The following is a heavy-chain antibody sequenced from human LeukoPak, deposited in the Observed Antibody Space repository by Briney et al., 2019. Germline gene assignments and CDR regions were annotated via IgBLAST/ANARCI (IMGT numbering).Heavy chain of an antibody. V-gene: IGHV3-30-3*01. J-gene: IGHJ4*02. CDR2: ISYDGTNT. D-gene: IGHD3-3*01. Sequence: GRSLRLSCAASGFIFSSYAMHWVRQAPGKGLEWVAVISYDGTNTDYADSVKGRFTISRDNSKNALYLQMNSLRAEDTAVYYCARCRDYDFWSGSAVDYWGQGTLVTVSS. CDR1: GFIFSSYA. CDR3: ARCRDYDFWSGSAVDY.